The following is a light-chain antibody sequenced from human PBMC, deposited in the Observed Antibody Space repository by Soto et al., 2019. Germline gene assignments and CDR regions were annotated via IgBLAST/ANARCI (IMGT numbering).Light chain of an antibody. J-gene: IGKJ2*01. CDR3: HQYNSWPYT. CDR1: QSVNMN. CDR2: AAS. Sequence: EIVMTQSPATLSLSPGERATLSCRASQSVNMNLAWYQQRPGQAPRVLIYAASTRATGVPDRFSGSGSGTEFTLTISSLQPEDFAVHYCHQYNSWPYTFGQGTKVERK. V-gene: IGKV3-15*01.